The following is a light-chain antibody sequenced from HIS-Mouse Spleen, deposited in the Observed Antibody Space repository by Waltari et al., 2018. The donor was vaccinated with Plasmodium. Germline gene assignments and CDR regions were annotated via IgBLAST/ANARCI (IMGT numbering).Light chain of an antibody. Sequence: SYELTQPPSVSVSPGQTASITCSGDKLGDKYACWYQQKPGQSPLLVSYHDSKRPSGIPGRFYGSNSGTTATLTISGTQAMDEADYYCQAWDSSTVVFGGGTKLTVL. CDR3: QAWDSSTVV. V-gene: IGLV3-1*01. J-gene: IGLJ2*01. CDR1: KLGDKY. CDR2: HDS.